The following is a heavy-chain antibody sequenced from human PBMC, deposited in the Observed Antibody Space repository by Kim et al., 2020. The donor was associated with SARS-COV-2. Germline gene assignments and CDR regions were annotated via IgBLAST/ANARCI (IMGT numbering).Heavy chain of an antibody. CDR3: VRAVLWFGELVIDY. CDR2: IYYSGST. J-gene: IGHJ4*02. D-gene: IGHD3-10*01. V-gene: IGHV4-39*01. CDR1: GGSISSSDSY. Sequence: SETLSLTCTVSGGSISSSDSYWAWIRQSPGRGLEWIGNIYYSGSTSYNPSLNRRVIISVATSKNQFSLKLSSVTPADTAAYYCVRAVLWFGELVIDYWGPGTLVTVS.